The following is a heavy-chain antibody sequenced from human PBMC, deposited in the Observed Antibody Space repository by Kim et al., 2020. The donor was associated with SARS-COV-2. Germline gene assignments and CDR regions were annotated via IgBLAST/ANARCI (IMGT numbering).Heavy chain of an antibody. CDR3: ARDRPLIAAAGRIGYY. Sequence: GGSLRLSCAASGFTFSSYWMSWVRQAPGKGLEWVANIKQDGSEKYYVDSVKGRFTISRDNAKNSLYLQMNSLRAEDTAVYYCARDRPLIAAAGRIGYYWGQGTLATVSS. V-gene: IGHV3-7*03. D-gene: IGHD6-13*01. J-gene: IGHJ4*02. CDR2: IKQDGSEK. CDR1: GFTFSSYW.